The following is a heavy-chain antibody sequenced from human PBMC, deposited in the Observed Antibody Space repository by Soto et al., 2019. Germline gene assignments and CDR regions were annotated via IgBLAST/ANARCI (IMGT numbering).Heavy chain of an antibody. CDR3: ARVPSP. CDR2: IYHSGSP. CDR1: GGSISSGGYS. V-gene: IGHV4-30-2*01. Sequence: SETLSLTCAVSGGSISSGGYSWSWIRRPPGKGLEWIGYIYHSGSPYYNPSLKSRVTISVDRSKNQFSLKLSSVTAADTAVYYCARVPSPWGQGSLVTVSS. J-gene: IGHJ5*02.